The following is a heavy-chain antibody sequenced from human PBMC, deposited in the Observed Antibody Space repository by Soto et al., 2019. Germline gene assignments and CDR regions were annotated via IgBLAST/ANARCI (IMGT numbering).Heavy chain of an antibody. J-gene: IGHJ6*02. CDR2: IYYSGST. Sequence: QLQLQESGPGLVKPSETLSLTCTVSGGSISSSSYYWGWIRQPPGKGLEWIGSIYYSGSTYYNPSLKSRVTISVDTSKNQFSLKLSSVTAADTAVYYCARRVIAAQGLGMDVWGQGTTVTVSS. CDR3: ARRVIAAQGLGMDV. CDR1: GGSISSSSYY. V-gene: IGHV4-39*01. D-gene: IGHD6-6*01.